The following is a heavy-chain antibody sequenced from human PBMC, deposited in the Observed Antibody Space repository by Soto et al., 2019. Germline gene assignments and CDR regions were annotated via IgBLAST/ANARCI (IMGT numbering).Heavy chain of an antibody. D-gene: IGHD6-19*01. CDR1: GFNFKKFA. Sequence: EVQLLESGGGVVQPGGSLRLSCVASGFNFKKFAMAWVRQAPGEGLEWVSGISCCGGSTSYAESVKGRFSTARDDSKNTLSLQMNGLRVEDTAQYFCAKADGEQWLIPHLDNWGQGPLVTVS. J-gene: IGHJ4*02. V-gene: IGHV3-23*01. CDR2: ISCCGGST. CDR3: AKADGEQWLIPHLDN.